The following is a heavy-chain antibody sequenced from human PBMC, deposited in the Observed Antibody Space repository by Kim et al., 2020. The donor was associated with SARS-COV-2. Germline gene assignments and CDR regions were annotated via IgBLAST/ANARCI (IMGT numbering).Heavy chain of an antibody. V-gene: IGHV4-39*07. CDR3: ARLLVDVSYSLDY. Sequence: SETLSLTCTVSGGSISSSSYYWGWIRQPPGKGLEWIGSIYYSGSTYYNPSLKSRVTISVDTSKNQFSLKLSSVTAADTAVYYCARLLVDVSYSLDYWGQGTLVTVSS. CDR2: IYYSGST. J-gene: IGHJ4*02. CDR1: GGSISSSSYY. D-gene: IGHD2-8*01.